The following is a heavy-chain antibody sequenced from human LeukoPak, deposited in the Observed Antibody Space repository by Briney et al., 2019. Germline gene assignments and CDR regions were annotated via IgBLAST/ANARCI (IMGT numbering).Heavy chain of an antibody. Sequence: PGGSLRLSCAASGFTFSSYAMSWVRQAPGKGLEWVSVISGSGTSTYYADSVKGRFTISRDNSKNTLYLQMNSLRAEDTAVYYCAKDEAAWGSYLDYWGQGTLVTVSS. CDR1: GFTFSSYA. CDR2: ISGSGTST. V-gene: IGHV3-23*01. J-gene: IGHJ4*02. CDR3: AKDEAAWGSYLDY. D-gene: IGHD3-16*02.